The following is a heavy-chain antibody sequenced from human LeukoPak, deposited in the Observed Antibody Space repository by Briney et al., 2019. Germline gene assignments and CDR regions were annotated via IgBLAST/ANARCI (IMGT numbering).Heavy chain of an antibody. V-gene: IGHV4-38-2*02. CDR1: GYSISSGYY. Sequence: SGTLSLTCAVSGYSISSGYYWGWFRQPPGKGLEWIGSIYHSGSTSYNPSPKSRVTISVDTSKNQFSLKLSSVTAADTAVYYCARDRRNIVVAPAAGGDPLDYWGQGTLVTVSS. CDR2: IYHSGST. CDR3: ARDRRNIVVAPAAGGDPLDY. J-gene: IGHJ4*02. D-gene: IGHD2-2*01.